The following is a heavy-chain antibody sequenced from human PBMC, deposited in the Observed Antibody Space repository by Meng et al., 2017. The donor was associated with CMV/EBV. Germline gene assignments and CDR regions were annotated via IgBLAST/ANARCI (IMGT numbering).Heavy chain of an antibody. V-gene: IGHV1-69*02. Sequence: SVKVSCKASGGTFSSYTISWVRQAPGQGLEWMGRIIPILGIANYAQKFQGRVTITADKSTSTAYMELSGLRSEDTAVYYCASGGDITFGVVIMSHYYYYGMDVWGQGTTVTVSS. CDR1: GGTFSSYT. CDR2: IIPILGIA. J-gene: IGHJ6*02. D-gene: IGHD3-3*01. CDR3: ASGGDITFGVVIMSHYYYYGMDV.